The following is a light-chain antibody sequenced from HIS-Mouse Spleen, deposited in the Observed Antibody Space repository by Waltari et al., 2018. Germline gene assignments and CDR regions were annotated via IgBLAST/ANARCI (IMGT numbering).Light chain of an antibody. CDR1: RDVGGY. J-gene: IGKJ1*01. Sequence: PASVSGSPGQSITISCTGTSRDVGGYNLVSWYQQKPGQAPRLLIYDASNGATGIPARFSGSGSGTDCTLTISSLEPEDFAVYYCQQRSNWPWTFGQGTKVEIK. CDR2: DAS. CDR3: QQRSNWPWT. V-gene: IGKV3-11*01.